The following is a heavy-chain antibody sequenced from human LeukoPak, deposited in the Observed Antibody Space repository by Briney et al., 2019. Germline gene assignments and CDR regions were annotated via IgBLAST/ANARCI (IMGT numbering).Heavy chain of an antibody. Sequence: GGSLRLSCAASGFTFSNFYMSWIRQAPGKGLEWVSYISSNGGKIHYVDSVRGRFTISRDNAENPLYLHMSSLRADDTAVYYCVGDSIISVGGFDFWGQGTQVTVSS. D-gene: IGHD2-15*01. CDR1: GFTFSNFY. J-gene: IGHJ5*01. V-gene: IGHV3-11*01. CDR3: VGDSIISVGGFDF. CDR2: ISSNGGKI.